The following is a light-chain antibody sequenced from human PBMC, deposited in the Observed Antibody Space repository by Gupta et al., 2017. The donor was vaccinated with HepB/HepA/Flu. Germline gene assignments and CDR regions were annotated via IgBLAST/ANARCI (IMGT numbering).Light chain of an antibody. CDR1: ALPKQY. CDR3: QSADSSGTYV. CDR2: KDS. V-gene: IGLV3-25*03. Sequence: SYDLTQPPSVPVSPGQTARITCSGDALPKQYAHWYQQKPGQAPVLVINKDSERPSGIPERFSGSSSGTTVTLTISGVQAEDEADYYCQSADSSGTYVFGTGTQVSVL. J-gene: IGLJ1*01.